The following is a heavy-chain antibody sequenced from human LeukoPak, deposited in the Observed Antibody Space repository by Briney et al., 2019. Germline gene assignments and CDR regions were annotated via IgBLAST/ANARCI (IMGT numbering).Heavy chain of an antibody. D-gene: IGHD5-24*01. Sequence: GASVKVSCKASGYTFTGYDINWVRQATGQGLEWMGWMNPNSGNTGYAQKFQGRVTITRNTSISTAYMELSSLRSEDTAVYYCARARRDGYNLFGYWGQGTLVTVSS. V-gene: IGHV1-8*03. CDR2: MNPNSGNT. CDR1: GYTFTGYD. J-gene: IGHJ4*02. CDR3: ARARRDGYNLFGY.